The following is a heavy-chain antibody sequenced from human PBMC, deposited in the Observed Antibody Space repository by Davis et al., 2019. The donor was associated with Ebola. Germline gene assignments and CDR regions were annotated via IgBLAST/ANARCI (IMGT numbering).Heavy chain of an antibody. J-gene: IGHJ5*02. Sequence: PGGSLRLSCAASGFTFSSYEMNWVRQAPGKGLEWVSYISSSGSTIYYADSVKGRFTISRDNAKNSLYLQMNSLRAEDTAVYYCARDSANGTFTIFGVVIIRGWFDPWGQGTLVTVSS. CDR3: ARDSANGTFTIFGVVIIRGWFDP. V-gene: IGHV3-48*03. CDR1: GFTFSSYE. CDR2: ISSSGSTI. D-gene: IGHD3-3*01.